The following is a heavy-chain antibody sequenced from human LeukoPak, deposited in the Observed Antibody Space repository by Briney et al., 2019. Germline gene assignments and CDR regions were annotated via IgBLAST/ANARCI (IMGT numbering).Heavy chain of an antibody. CDR3: ARARYSGSYYPAYYFDY. V-gene: IGHV1-69*06. J-gene: IGHJ4*02. D-gene: IGHD1-26*01. Sequence: SVKVSCKASGGSFSNYTFTWVRQAPGQGLEWMGGIIPIFGTADHAQKFQGRVTITADKSTSTAYMELSSLRSEDTAVYYCARARYSGSYYPAYYFDYWGQGTLVTVSS. CDR2: IIPIFGTA. CDR1: GGSFSNYT.